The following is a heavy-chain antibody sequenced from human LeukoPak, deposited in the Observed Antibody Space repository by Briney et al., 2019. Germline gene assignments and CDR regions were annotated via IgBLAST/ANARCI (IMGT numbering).Heavy chain of an antibody. CDR2: ISSSSGTI. V-gene: IGHV3-48*04. CDR3: AKGAFEQWLVQVIPFDY. CDR1: GFTFSSYT. Sequence: GGSLRLSCAASGFTFSSYTMNWVRQAPGKGLEWVSYISSSSGTIYYADSVKGRFTISRDNAKNSLYLQMNSLRAEDTAVYYCAKGAFEQWLVQVIPFDYWGQGTLVTVSS. J-gene: IGHJ4*02. D-gene: IGHD6-19*01.